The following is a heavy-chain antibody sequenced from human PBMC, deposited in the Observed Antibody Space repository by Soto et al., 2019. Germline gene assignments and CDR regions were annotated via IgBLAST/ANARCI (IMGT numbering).Heavy chain of an antibody. CDR2: IYYSGST. CDR3: ARESVGGVIDQFDY. V-gene: IGHV4-31*03. Sequence: QVQLQESGPGLVKPSQTLSLTCTVSGGSISSGGYYWSWIRQHPGKGLEWIGYIYYSGSTYYNPSLKSRVTISVDTSKNQFSLKLSSVPAADTAVYYCARESVGGVIDQFDYWGQGTLVTVSS. D-gene: IGHD3-16*02. CDR1: GGSISSGGYY. J-gene: IGHJ4*02.